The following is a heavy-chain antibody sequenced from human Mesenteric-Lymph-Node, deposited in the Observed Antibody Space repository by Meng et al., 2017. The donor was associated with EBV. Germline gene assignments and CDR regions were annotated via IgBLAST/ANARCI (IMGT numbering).Heavy chain of an antibody. CDR1: GGSISSSSYS. Sequence: QVQPPGSGPGLVKPSEPRSLTCNVSGGSISSSSYSWGWIRQPPGKGLEWIGIIYFSGSTYYNPSLKSRVTISVDTSKNQFYLKLSSVTAADTAVYYCARDSRGMYYFDYWSQGTLVTVSS. J-gene: IGHJ4*02. V-gene: IGHV4-39*07. CDR2: IYFSGST. D-gene: IGHD6-19*01. CDR3: ARDSRGMYYFDY.